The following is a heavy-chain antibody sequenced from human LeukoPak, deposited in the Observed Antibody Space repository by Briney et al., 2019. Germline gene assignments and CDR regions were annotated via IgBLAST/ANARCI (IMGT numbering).Heavy chain of an antibody. D-gene: IGHD4-17*01. Sequence: SETLSLTCAVYGGSFSGYYWSWIRQPPGKGLEWIGEINHSGSTNYNPSLKSRVTISVDTSKNQFSLKLSSVTAADTAVYYCARGGPAYGDYSLTYYYYYYMDVWGKGTTVTVSS. V-gene: IGHV4-34*01. CDR2: INHSGST. CDR3: ARGGPAYGDYSLTYYYYYYMDV. J-gene: IGHJ6*03. CDR1: GGSFSGYY.